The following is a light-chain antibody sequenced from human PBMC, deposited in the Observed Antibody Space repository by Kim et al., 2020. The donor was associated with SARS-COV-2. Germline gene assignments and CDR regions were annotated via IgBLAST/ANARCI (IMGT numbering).Light chain of an antibody. CDR1: QSVSSSY. CDR3: QQYGSSPCT. Sequence: LSTGERATLSCRASQSVSSSYLAWYQQKGGQAPRLLMYDASKRATGIPDRFSGSGSGTDFTLTISRLEPEDFAVYYCQQYGSSPCTFGQGTKLEI. J-gene: IGKJ2*02. CDR2: DAS. V-gene: IGKV3-20*01.